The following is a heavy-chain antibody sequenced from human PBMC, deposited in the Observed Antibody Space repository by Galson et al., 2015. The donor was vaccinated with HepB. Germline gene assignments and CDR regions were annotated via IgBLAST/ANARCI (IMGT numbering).Heavy chain of an antibody. CDR2: VSTDTGHT. CDR3: AIKFCSSTMCLDSLDC. Sequence: SVKVSCKASDYTFSNHGVSWVRQAPGQGLEWMGWVSTDTGHTNHSQKFQGRVTMTTDTSTSTAYMELRSLRSDDTAMYYCAIKFCSSTMCLDSLDCWGQGTMVPSSS. D-gene: IGHD2-2*01. CDR1: DYTFSNHG. V-gene: IGHV1-18*01. J-gene: IGHJ3*01.